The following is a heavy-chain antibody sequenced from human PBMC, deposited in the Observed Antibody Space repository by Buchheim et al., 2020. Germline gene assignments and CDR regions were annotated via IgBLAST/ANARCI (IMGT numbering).Heavy chain of an antibody. CDR2: IYYSGST. V-gene: IGHV4-39*01. Sequence: QLQLQESGPGLVKPSETLSLTCTVSGGSISSSSYYWGWIRQPPGKGLEWIGSIYYSGSTYYNPSLKSRVTISVDTSKNQFSLNLGSVTAADTAVYYCASPRRGYCSSTSCYTSWFDPWGQGTL. J-gene: IGHJ5*02. D-gene: IGHD2-2*02. CDR3: ASPRRGYCSSTSCYTSWFDP. CDR1: GGSISSSSYY.